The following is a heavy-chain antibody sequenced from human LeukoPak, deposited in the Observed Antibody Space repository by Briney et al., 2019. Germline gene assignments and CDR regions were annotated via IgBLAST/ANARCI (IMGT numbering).Heavy chain of an antibody. CDR1: GFTFSSYS. V-gene: IGHV3-21*01. CDR2: ISSSSSYI. J-gene: IGHJ4*02. Sequence: PGGSLRLSCAASGFTFSSYSMNWVRQAPGKGLEWVSSISSSSSYIYYADSVKGRFTISRNNAKNSLYLQMNSLRAEDTAVYYCARVRGYSNYVSYWGQGTLVTVSS. CDR3: ARVRGYSNYVSY. D-gene: IGHD4-11*01.